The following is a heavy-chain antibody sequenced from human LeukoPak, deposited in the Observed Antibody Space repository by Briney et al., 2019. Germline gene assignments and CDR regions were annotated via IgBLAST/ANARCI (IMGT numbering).Heavy chain of an antibody. Sequence: PGGSLRLSCAASGFTFSSYTMNWVRQAPGKGLEWVSSISSGSRSIFYADSVKGRFTISRDNTKNSLYLQLNSLRAEDTAVYYCAKEAWTRGRIVQLWSTMYYFDYWGXXTLVTVSS. D-gene: IGHD5-18*01. CDR3: AKEAWTRGRIVQLWSTMYYFDY. CDR1: GFTFSSYT. CDR2: ISSGSRSI. V-gene: IGHV3-21*01. J-gene: IGHJ4*01.